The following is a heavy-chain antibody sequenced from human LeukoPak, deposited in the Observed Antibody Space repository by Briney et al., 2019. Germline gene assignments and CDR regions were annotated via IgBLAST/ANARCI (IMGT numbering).Heavy chain of an antibody. CDR2: IYHSEST. D-gene: IGHD2-15*01. Sequence: SETLSLTCAVSGGSISSGGYSWSWIRQPPGTGLEWIGYIYHSESTYYNPSLKSRVTISVDRSKNQFSLKLSSVTAADTAVYYCARAPRAYCSGGSCYVDVWGQGTTVTVSS. CDR3: ARAPRAYCSGGSCYVDV. V-gene: IGHV4-30-2*01. CDR1: GGSISSGGYS. J-gene: IGHJ6*02.